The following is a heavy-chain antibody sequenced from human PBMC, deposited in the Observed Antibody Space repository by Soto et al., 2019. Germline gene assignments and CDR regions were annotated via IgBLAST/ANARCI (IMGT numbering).Heavy chain of an antibody. CDR3: ARSPKYYDFWSGYSFDY. V-gene: IGHV1-3*01. CDR2: INAGNGNT. CDR1: GYTFTSYA. D-gene: IGHD3-3*01. J-gene: IGHJ4*02. Sequence: ASVKVSCKASGYTFTSYAMHWVRQAPGQRLEWMGWINAGNGNTKYSQKFQGRVTITRDTSASTAYMELSSLRSEDTAVYYCARSPKYYDFWSGYSFDYWGQGTLVTVSS.